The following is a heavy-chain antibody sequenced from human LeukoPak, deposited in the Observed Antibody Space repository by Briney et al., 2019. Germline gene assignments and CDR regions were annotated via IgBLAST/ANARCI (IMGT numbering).Heavy chain of an antibody. CDR3: ARVPLGYCSGGSCCYYYYGMDV. J-gene: IGHJ6*02. D-gene: IGHD2-15*01. V-gene: IGHV6-1*01. CDR2: TYYRSKWYN. Sequence: SQTLSLTCAIPGDSVSSNSAAWNWIRQSPSRGLEWLGRTYYRSKWYNDYAVSVKSRITINPDTSKNQFSLQLNSVTPEDTAVYYCARVPLGYCSGGSCCYYYYGMDVWGQGTTVTVSS. CDR1: GDSVSSNSAA.